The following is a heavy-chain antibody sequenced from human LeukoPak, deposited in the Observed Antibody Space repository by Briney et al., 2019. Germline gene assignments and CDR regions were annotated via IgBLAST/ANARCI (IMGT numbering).Heavy chain of an antibody. CDR2: IYYSGSI. CDR3: ARGVIVGAID. V-gene: IGHV4-61*01. J-gene: IGHJ4*02. D-gene: IGHD1-26*01. CDR1: GGSVSSGSYY. Sequence: PSETLSLTCTVSGGSVSSGSYYWSWIRQPPGKGLEWIGYIYYSGSINYNPSLKSRVTISVDTSKNQFSLKLSSVTAADTAVYYCARGVIVGAIDWGQGTLVTVSS.